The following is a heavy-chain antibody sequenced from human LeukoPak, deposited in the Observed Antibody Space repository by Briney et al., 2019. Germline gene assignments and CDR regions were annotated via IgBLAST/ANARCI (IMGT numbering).Heavy chain of an antibody. V-gene: IGHV1-2*02. J-gene: IGHJ4*02. Sequence: ASVKVSCKASGYTFTGYYMHWVRQAPGQGLEWMGWINPNSGGANYAQKFQGRVTMTRDTSISTDYMELSRLRSDDTAVYYCARAEYVVVPAAIGYWGQGTLVTVSS. CDR2: INPNSGGA. D-gene: IGHD2-2*01. CDR1: GYTFTGYY. CDR3: ARAEYVVVPAAIGY.